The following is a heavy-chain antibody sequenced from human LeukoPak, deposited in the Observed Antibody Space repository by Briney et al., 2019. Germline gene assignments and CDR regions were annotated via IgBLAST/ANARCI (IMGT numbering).Heavy chain of an antibody. CDR3: AKGRYSSSWYSYFQH. Sequence: GGSLRLSCAASGFTFSSYAMSWVRQAPGKGLEWVSAISGSGGSTYYGDSVKGRFTISRDNAKNTLYLQMHSLRADDTAVYYCAKGRYSSSWYSYFQHWGQGTLVTVSS. V-gene: IGHV3-23*01. CDR1: GFTFSSYA. CDR2: ISGSGGST. J-gene: IGHJ1*01. D-gene: IGHD6-13*01.